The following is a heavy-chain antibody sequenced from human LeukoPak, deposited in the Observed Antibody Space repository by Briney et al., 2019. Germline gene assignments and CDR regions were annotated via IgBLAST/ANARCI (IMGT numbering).Heavy chain of an antibody. J-gene: IGHJ4*02. CDR1: GYTFTSYG. CDR3: AREYYYDSSGYYLTDY. V-gene: IGHV1-18*01. Sequence: GASVKVSCKASGYTFTSYGISWVRQAPGQGLEWMGWISAYNGNTNYAQKLQGRVTMTTDTSTSTAYMELRSLRSDDTAVYYCAREYYYDSSGYYLTDYWGQGTLVTVSS. D-gene: IGHD3-22*01. CDR2: ISAYNGNT.